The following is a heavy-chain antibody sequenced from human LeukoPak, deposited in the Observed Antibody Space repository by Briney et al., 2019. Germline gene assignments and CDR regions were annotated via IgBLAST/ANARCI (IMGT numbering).Heavy chain of an antibody. CDR3: ARHSSDYYGPFDY. J-gene: IGHJ4*02. CDR1: GGSISSYN. D-gene: IGHD6-19*01. Sequence: SETLSLTCTVSGGSISSYNRSWIRQPPGKGLEWIGRIYTSGSTNYNPSLRRRLTKSVNTPKNQFSLKLSPVTAADTAVYYCARHSSDYYGPFDYWGQGTQVTVSS. CDR2: IYTSGST. V-gene: IGHV4-4*07.